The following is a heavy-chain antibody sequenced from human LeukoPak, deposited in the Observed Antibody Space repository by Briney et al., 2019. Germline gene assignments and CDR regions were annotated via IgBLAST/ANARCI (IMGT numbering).Heavy chain of an antibody. J-gene: IGHJ4*02. CDR1: GGSMSSYY. CDR3: AREGKSYGLDY. CDR2: IYYSGST. Sequence: SETLSLTCTVSGGSMSSYYWSWIRQPPGKGLEWIGYIYYSGSTNYNPSLKSRVTISVDTSKNQFSLKLSSVTAADTAVYYCAREGKSYGLDYWGQGTLVTVSS. V-gene: IGHV4-59*01. D-gene: IGHD5-18*01.